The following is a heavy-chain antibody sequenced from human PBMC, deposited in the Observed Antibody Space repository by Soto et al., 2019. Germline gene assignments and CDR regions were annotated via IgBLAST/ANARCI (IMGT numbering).Heavy chain of an antibody. Sequence: QVQLQESGPGLVKASQTLSLTCTLSGASVSSAEHYWSWIRQPPGKGPEWLGYTYYSGGSYYNASLQRRVSISVDTSQNQFSLKLTSVTAADTAVYYCARLSGYDPAGAADKWGPGILVSVSS. D-gene: IGHD5-12*01. CDR2: TYYSGGS. CDR1: GASVSSAEHY. J-gene: IGHJ4*02. V-gene: IGHV4-30-4*01. CDR3: ARLSGYDPAGAADK.